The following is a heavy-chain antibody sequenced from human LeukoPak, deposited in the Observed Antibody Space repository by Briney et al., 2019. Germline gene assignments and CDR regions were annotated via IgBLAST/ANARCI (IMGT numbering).Heavy chain of an antibody. V-gene: IGHV3-21*01. CDR3: ARSSILEWLPYYYYYMDV. CDR2: ISSSSSYI. J-gene: IGHJ6*03. Sequence: GGSLRLSCAASGFTFSSYSMNWVRQAPGKGLEWVSSISSSSSYIYYADSAKGRFTISRDNAKNSLYLQMNSLRAEDTAVYYCARSSILEWLPYYYYYMDVWGKGTTVTVSS. D-gene: IGHD3-3*01. CDR1: GFTFSSYS.